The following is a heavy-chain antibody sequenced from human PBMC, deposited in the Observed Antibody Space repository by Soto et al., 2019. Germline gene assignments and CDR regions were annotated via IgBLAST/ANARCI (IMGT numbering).Heavy chain of an antibody. CDR1: GFTFSNAW. Sequence: GGSLRLSCAASGFTFSNAWMSWVRQAPGKGLEWVGRIKSKTDGGTTDYAAPVKGRFTISRDDSKNTLYLQMNSLRTEDTAVYYCTTVGYGSGSYSHRNYYYYGMDVWGQGTTVTVSS. V-gene: IGHV3-15*01. D-gene: IGHD3-10*01. CDR3: TTVGYGSGSYSHRNYYYYGMDV. CDR2: IKSKTDGGTT. J-gene: IGHJ6*02.